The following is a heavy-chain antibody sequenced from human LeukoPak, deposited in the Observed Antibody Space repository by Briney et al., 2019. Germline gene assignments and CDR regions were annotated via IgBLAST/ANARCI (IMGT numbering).Heavy chain of an antibody. D-gene: IGHD6-13*01. CDR2: IYPGDSDP. J-gene: IGHJ4*02. Sequence: GESLKISCKGSGYTFTTYWIGWVRQMPGKGLERMGIIYPGDSDPRYSPSFHGQVTISADKSISTAYLQWSSLKASDSAMYYCVRHGLGTSWFGFDYWGQGTLVTVSS. V-gene: IGHV5-51*01. CDR1: GYTFTTYW. CDR3: VRHGLGTSWFGFDY.